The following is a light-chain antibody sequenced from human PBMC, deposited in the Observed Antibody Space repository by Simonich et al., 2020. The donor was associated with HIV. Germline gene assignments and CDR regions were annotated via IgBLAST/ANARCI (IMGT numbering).Light chain of an antibody. J-gene: IGLJ2*01. CDR2: EDS. Sequence: SYELTQPPSVSVSPGQTARITCSGDALPKKYAYWYQQQSGQAPVLVIDEDSKRPSGIPERFSGSSSGTMATLTISGAQVEDEADYYCYSTDSSGNHRVFGGGTQLTVL. CDR1: ALPKKY. V-gene: IGLV3-10*01. CDR3: YSTDSSGNHRV.